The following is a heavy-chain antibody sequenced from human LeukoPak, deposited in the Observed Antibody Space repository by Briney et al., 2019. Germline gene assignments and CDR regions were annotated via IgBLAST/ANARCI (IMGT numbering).Heavy chain of an antibody. CDR3: ARGQKDNGVSSSWYYFGMDV. Sequence: ASVKVSCKASGGTFSSYAINWVRQATGQGLEWMGWMNPNSGNTDYAQKFQGRVTMTRNTSISTAYMELSSLRSEDTAVYYCARGQKDNGVSSSWYYFGMDVWGQGTTVTVSS. D-gene: IGHD6-13*01. CDR2: MNPNSGNT. J-gene: IGHJ6*02. V-gene: IGHV1-8*02. CDR1: GGTFSSYA.